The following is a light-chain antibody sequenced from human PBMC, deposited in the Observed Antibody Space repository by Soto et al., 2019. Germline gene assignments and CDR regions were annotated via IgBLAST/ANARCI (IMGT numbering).Light chain of an antibody. Sequence: QSVLTQPPSVSGAPGQRVAISCTGSSSNIETNYDVHWYHHLPGTAPKLLIYGTNNRPSGVPDRFSGSRSGTSASLAITGLQAEDEGDYYCASYTTTGTVLFGAGTQLTVL. J-gene: IGLJ2*01. CDR2: GTN. CDR1: SSNIETNYD. CDR3: ASYTTTGTVL. V-gene: IGLV1-40*01.